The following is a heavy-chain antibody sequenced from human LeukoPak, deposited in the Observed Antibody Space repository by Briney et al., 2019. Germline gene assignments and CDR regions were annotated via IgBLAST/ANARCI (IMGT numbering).Heavy chain of an antibody. Sequence: ASVKVSCKTSGYTFTEYYIHWVRQAPGHGLEWMGWVNPHSGGTNYAQKFQGRVTMTRDTSISTAYMELSRLRSDDTAVYYCARDPGRGDRRFDYWGQGTLVTVSS. J-gene: IGHJ4*02. D-gene: IGHD2-21*02. CDR1: GYTFTEYY. V-gene: IGHV1-2*02. CDR2: VNPHSGGT. CDR3: ARDPGRGDRRFDY.